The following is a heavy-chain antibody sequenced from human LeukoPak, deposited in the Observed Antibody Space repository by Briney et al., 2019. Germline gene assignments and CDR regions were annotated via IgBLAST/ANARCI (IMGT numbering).Heavy chain of an antibody. J-gene: IGHJ4*02. CDR1: GYTFTGYY. CDR3: ARDRPLDADDYYGFYFFDY. V-gene: IGHV1-2*02. CDR2: INSNTGVT. Sequence: ASVKVSCKASGYTFTGYYMHWVRQAPGQGLEWMGWINSNTGVTDYAQHFQGRVTLTRDTSISTAYMELSRLTSDDTAVYYCARDRPLDADDYYGFYFFDYWGQGTLVTVSS. D-gene: IGHD3-10*01.